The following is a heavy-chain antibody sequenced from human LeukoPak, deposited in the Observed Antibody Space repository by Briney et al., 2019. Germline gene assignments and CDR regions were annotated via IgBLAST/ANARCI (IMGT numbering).Heavy chain of an antibody. J-gene: IGHJ4*02. CDR2: ISGSGSST. CDR1: GFIFSSYG. CDR3: ATAGNYRFDY. V-gene: IGHV3-23*01. D-gene: IGHD1-7*01. Sequence: SGGTLRLSCAASGFIFSSYGMSWVRQAPGKGLEWVSGISGSGSSTYYADSVKGRFTISRDNSKNTLYLQMNSLRADDTAVYYCATAGNYRFDYWGQGTLVTVSS.